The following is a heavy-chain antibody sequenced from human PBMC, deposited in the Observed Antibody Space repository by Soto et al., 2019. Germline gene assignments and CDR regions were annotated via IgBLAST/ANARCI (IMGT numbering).Heavy chain of an antibody. J-gene: IGHJ5*02. V-gene: IGHV4-59*01. CDR3: ARDSGYNYGYFRWFDP. CDR2: IFYSGST. Sequence: SETLSLTCTVSGGSISNYYWSWIRQPPGKGLEWIGHIFYSGSTNYNPALKSRVTISVDTSKNQFSLKLSSVTAADTAVYYCARDSGYNYGYFRWFDPWGQGTLVTVSS. D-gene: IGHD5-18*01. CDR1: GGSISNYY.